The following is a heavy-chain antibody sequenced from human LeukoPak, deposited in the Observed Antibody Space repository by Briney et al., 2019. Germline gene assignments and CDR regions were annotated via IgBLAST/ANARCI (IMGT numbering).Heavy chain of an antibody. CDR2: INHSGST. J-gene: IGHJ5*02. Sequence: PSETLSLTCAVYGGFFSGYYWSWIRQPPGKGLEWIGEINHSGSTNYNPSLKSRVTISVDTSKKQFSLKLSSVNAADTAVYYCARGLRYFDWLSGWENWFDPWGQGTLVTVSS. D-gene: IGHD3-9*01. CDR3: ARGLRYFDWLSGWENWFDP. CDR1: GGFFSGYY. V-gene: IGHV4-34*01.